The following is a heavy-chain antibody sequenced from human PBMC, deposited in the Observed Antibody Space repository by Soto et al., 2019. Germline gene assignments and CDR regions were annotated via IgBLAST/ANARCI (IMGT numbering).Heavy chain of an antibody. D-gene: IGHD5-18*01. CDR3: ARHLQLDYYGMDV. V-gene: IGHV5-51*01. J-gene: IGHJ6*02. Sequence: PGESLKISCKGSGYSFTTYWIGWVRQMPGEGLEWTGIIYPGDSDTRYSPSFQGQVTISADKSISTAYLQWSSLKASDTAMYYCARHLQLDYYGMDVWGQGTTVTVSS. CDR1: GYSFTTYW. CDR2: IYPGDSDT.